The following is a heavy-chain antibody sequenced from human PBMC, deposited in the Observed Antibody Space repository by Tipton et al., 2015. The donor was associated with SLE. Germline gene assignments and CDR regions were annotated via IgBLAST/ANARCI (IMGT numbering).Heavy chain of an antibody. V-gene: IGHV1-18*01. CDR3: ARDRRESLCELLKENAFDI. CDR2: ISAYTGNT. Sequence: QVQLVQSGAEVKKPGASVKVSCKAFVYRFTNYGISWVRQAPGQGLEWMGWISAYTGNTNYAQKVQGRVTMTRDTSTSTAYMELRSLRSDDTAVYYCARDRRESLCELLKENAFDIWGQGTMVTVSS. J-gene: IGHJ3*02. CDR1: VYRFTNYG. D-gene: IGHD2-15*01.